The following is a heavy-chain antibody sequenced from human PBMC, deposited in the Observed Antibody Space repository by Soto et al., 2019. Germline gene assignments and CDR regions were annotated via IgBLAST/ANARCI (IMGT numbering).Heavy chain of an antibody. CDR2: IYRTGST. D-gene: IGHD1-7*01. CDR3: ASRDPGTSVDY. V-gene: IGHV4-4*02. Sequence: XETLSLKCAVSGGSFTSNTWWTWVRQPPGQGLEWIGEIYRTGSTNYNPSLKSRVTISLDKSENQFSLKVTSLTAADTAVYYCASRDPGTSVDYWGQGTLVTVSS. J-gene: IGHJ4*02. CDR1: GGSFTSNTW.